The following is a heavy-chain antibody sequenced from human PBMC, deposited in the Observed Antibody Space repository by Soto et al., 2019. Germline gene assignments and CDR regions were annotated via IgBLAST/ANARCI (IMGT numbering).Heavy chain of an antibody. V-gene: IGHV4-31*03. CDR2: IYHSGST. Sequence: QVHLQESGPGLVKPSQTLSLTCTVSGDSISRGGYYWNWLRQHPRKGLEWIGYIYHSGSTIYNPSLKSRVTISVYTSKNRLSLELSNVTAADTAVYYCARDGAGAYGLGWFDPWGQGILVTVSS. CDR3: ARDGAGAYGLGWFDP. D-gene: IGHD2-21*01. J-gene: IGHJ5*02. CDR1: GDSISRGGYY.